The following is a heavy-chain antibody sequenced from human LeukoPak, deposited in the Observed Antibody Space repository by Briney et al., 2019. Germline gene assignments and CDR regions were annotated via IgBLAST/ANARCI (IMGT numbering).Heavy chain of an antibody. CDR1: GFTLGYHG. CDR3: AREGYSSGWYDY. V-gene: IGHV3-30*03. Sequence: PGTSLRPSCAASGFTLGYHGMHWVRQAPGKGLEWVAIIFSNGVNKYYADSVKGRSTISRDNSKNTLYLQMNSLRAEDTAVYYCAREGYSSGWYDYWGQGTLVTVSS. D-gene: IGHD6-19*01. J-gene: IGHJ4*02. CDR2: IFSNGVNK.